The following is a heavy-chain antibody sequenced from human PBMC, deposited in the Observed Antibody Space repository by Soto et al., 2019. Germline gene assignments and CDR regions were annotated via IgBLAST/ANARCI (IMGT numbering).Heavy chain of an antibody. D-gene: IGHD5-18*01. Sequence: PGGSLRLSCAASGFTFSSYSMNWVRQAPGKGLERVSYISSSSSTIYYADSVKGRFTISRDNAKNSLYLQMNSLRDEDTAVYYCARARIQLWSYYYYGMDVWGQGTTVTVSS. CDR3: ARARIQLWSYYYYGMDV. CDR2: ISSSSSTI. CDR1: GFTFSSYS. J-gene: IGHJ6*02. V-gene: IGHV3-48*02.